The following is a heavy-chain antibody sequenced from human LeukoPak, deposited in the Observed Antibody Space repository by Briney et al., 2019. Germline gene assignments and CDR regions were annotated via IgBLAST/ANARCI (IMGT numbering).Heavy chain of an antibody. V-gene: IGHV4-39*07. CDR1: GGSISSSSYY. D-gene: IGHD6-13*01. CDR3: ASVSARWFSSWAFDI. Sequence: PSETLSLTCTVSGGSISSSSYYWGWIRQPPGKGLEWIGSIYYSGSTYYNPSLKSRVTISVDTPKNQFSLKLSSVTAADTAVYYCASVSARWFSSWAFDIWGQGTMVTVSS. J-gene: IGHJ3*02. CDR2: IYYSGST.